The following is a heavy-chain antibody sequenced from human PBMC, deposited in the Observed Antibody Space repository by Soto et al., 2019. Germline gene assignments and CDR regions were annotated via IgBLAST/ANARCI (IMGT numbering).Heavy chain of an antibody. V-gene: IGHV3-9*01. D-gene: IGHD7-27*01. Sequence: EVQLVESGGGVVQPGRSLRLSCEVSGFTFDDYAMHWVRQAPGKGLEWVSGISWNSGSIGYADSVKGRFTISRDNAKNSLYLDVNSLRPEDTALYFCAKETQSNLGTGGFDYWGQGMLLSVSS. CDR2: ISWNSGSI. J-gene: IGHJ4*02. CDR3: AKETQSNLGTGGFDY. CDR1: GFTFDDYA.